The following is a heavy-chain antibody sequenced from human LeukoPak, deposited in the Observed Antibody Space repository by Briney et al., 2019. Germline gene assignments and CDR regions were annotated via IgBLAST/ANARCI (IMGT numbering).Heavy chain of an antibody. Sequence: KPSETLSLTCTVSGGSISSYYWSWIRQPAGKGLEWIGRIYTSGSTNYNPSLKSRVTISVDTSKNQFSLKLSSVTAADTAVYYCARGASSSSWDGLIFDYWGQGTLVTVSS. J-gene: IGHJ4*02. CDR3: ARGASSSSWDGLIFDY. V-gene: IGHV4-4*07. CDR2: IYTSGST. CDR1: GGSISSYY. D-gene: IGHD6-13*01.